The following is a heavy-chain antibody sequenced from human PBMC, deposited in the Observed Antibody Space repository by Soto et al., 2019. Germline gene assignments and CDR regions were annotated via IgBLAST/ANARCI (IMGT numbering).Heavy chain of an antibody. D-gene: IGHD6-13*01. J-gene: IGHJ5*02. CDR3: ARGGGYSSSPNWFDP. CDR2: INHSGST. V-gene: IGHV4-34*01. Sequence: SETLSLTCAVYGGSFSVYYWSWIRQPPGKGLEWIGEINHSGSTNYNPSLKSRVTISVDTSKNQFSLKLSSVTAADTAVYYCARGGGYSSSPNWFDPWGQGTLVTVSS. CDR1: GGSFSVYY.